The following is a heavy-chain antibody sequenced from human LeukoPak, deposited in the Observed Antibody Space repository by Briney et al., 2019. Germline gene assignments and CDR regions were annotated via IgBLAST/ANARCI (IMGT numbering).Heavy chain of an antibody. D-gene: IGHD1-26*01. V-gene: IGHV4-39*01. J-gene: IGHJ4*02. CDR1: GGSISSSRYY. Sequence: SETPSLTCPVSGGSISSSRYYWGWIRQPPGKGLEWIASIYYTGSTYYNPSLKSRFTISVDTSKNQFSLKLSSVTAADTAVYYCARHRVGTTVPFDYWGQGTLVTVSS. CDR3: ARHRVGTTVPFDY. CDR2: IYYTGST.